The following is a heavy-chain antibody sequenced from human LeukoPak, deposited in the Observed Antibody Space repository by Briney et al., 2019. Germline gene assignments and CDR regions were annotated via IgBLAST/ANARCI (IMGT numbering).Heavy chain of an antibody. CDR3: ASQVGWPGRYYFDY. CDR2: IYTSGST. D-gene: IGHD6-19*01. V-gene: IGHV4-61*02. Sequence: SETLSLTCTVSGGSISSGGYYWSWIRQPAGKGLEWIGRIYTSGSTNYNPSLKSRVTISVDTSKNQFSLKLSSVTAADTAVYYCASQVGWPGRYYFDYWGQGTLVTVSS. CDR1: GGSISSGGYY. J-gene: IGHJ4*02.